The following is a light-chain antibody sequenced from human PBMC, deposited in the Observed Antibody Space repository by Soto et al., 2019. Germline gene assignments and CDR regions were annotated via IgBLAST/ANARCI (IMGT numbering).Light chain of an antibody. J-gene: IGKJ5*01. CDR3: QQYENPPT. Sequence: DIEMTQSPSSLSASVGDRVTITCRASQSISSYLNWYQQKPGKAPKLLIYDASSLESGVPSRFSGSGSGTDFTFTISRLQHEDIATYYCQQYENPPTFGQGTRLEI. CDR2: DAS. V-gene: IGKV1-33*01. CDR1: QSISSY.